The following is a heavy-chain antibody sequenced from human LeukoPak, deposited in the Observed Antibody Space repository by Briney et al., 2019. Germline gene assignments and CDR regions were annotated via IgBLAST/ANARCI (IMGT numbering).Heavy chain of an antibody. CDR1: GYTFTSYA. D-gene: IGHD3-3*01. Sequence: GASVKVSCKASGYTFTSYAMHWVRQAPGQRLEWMGWINAGNGNTKYSQKFQGRVAITRDTSASTAYMELSSLRSEDTAVYYCARDLYDSWSGYRSPTYYFDYWGQGTLVTVSS. J-gene: IGHJ4*02. CDR2: INAGNGNT. CDR3: ARDLYDSWSGYRSPTYYFDY. V-gene: IGHV1-3*01.